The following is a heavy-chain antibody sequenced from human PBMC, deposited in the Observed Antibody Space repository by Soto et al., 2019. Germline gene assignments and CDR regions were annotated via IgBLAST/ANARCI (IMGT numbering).Heavy chain of an antibody. Sequence: ASETLSLTCTVSGGSVSSGSYYWSWIRQPPGKGLEWIGYIYYSGSTNYNPSLKSRGTISVDTSKNQFSLKLSSVTAADTAVYYCARAASNYGYYYYYYGMDVWGQGTTVTVSS. V-gene: IGHV4-61*01. D-gene: IGHD4-4*01. CDR2: IYYSGST. J-gene: IGHJ6*02. CDR1: GGSVSSGSYY. CDR3: ARAASNYGYYYYYYGMDV.